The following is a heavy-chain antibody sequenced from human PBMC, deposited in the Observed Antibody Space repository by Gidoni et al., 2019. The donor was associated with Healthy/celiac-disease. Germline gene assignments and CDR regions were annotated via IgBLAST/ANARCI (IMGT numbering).Heavy chain of an antibody. CDR3: ARGAGYGELDYYYGMDV. Sequence: QVQLVESGGGVVQHGRSLRLSCAASGFTFISYGMHWVRQAPGKGLEWVAVISYDGSNKYYADSVKGRFTISRDNSKNTLYLQMNSLRAEDTAVYYCARGAGYGELDYYYGMDVWGQGTTVTVSS. CDR2: ISYDGSNK. D-gene: IGHD4-17*01. J-gene: IGHJ6*02. CDR1: GFTFISYG. V-gene: IGHV3-30*03.